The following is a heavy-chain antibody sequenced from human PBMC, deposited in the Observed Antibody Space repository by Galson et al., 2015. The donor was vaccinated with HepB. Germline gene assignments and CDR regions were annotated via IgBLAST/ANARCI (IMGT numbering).Heavy chain of an antibody. V-gene: IGHV3-33*01. CDR3: ARDERLFAGNDAFHF. D-gene: IGHD3-22*01. Sequence: SLRLSCAASGFIFRNFGMHWVRQAPGKGLEWVAIIWYDGSKKYYVESVKGRFTISRDNSKNTVYLQMNSLRAEDSAVYYCARDERLFAGNDAFHFWGQGTMVTVSS. CDR1: GFIFRNFG. CDR2: IWYDGSKK. J-gene: IGHJ3*01.